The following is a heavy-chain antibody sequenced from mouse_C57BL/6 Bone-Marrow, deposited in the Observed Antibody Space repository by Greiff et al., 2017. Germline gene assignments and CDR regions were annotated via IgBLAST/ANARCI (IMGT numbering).Heavy chain of an antibody. CDR1: GFNIKDDY. J-gene: IGHJ3*01. V-gene: IGHV14-4*01. CDR2: IDPENGDT. CDR3: TSVSWFAD. Sequence: VQLQQSGAELVRPGASVKLSCTASGFNIKDDYMHWVKQRPEQGLEWIGWIDPENGDTEYASKFQGKATITADTSSNTAYLQLSSLTSEDTAVYYCTSVSWFADWGQGTLVTVSA. D-gene: IGHD3-1*01.